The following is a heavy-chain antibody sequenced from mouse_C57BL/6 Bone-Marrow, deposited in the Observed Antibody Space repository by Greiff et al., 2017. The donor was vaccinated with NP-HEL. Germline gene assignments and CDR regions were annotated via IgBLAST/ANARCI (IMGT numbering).Heavy chain of an antibody. V-gene: IGHV2-6*03. CDR1: GFSLTSYG. CDR2: IWSEGST. J-gene: IGHJ4*01. Sequence: VQLQESGPGLVAPSQSLSITCTVSGFSLTSYGVHWVRQPPGKGLEWLVVIWSEGSTPYNSALKSRLSISTDNSKRQVFLKMNSLQTDDTAMYYGASHGYYLYAMDYWGQGTSVTVSS. CDR3: ASHGYYLYAMDY. D-gene: IGHD2-3*01.